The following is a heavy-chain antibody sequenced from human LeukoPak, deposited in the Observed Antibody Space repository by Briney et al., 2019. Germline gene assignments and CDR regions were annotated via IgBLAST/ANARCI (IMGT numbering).Heavy chain of an antibody. V-gene: IGHV5-51*01. Sequence: GESLKISCKGSGYSFTSYWIGWVRQMPGKGLEWMGIIYPGDSDTRYSPSFQGQVTISADKSISTAYLQWSSLKASDTAMYYCARPSLHCSSTSCYTRHDAFDIWGQGTMVTVS. D-gene: IGHD2-2*02. CDR1: GYSFTSYW. J-gene: IGHJ3*02. CDR2: IYPGDSDT. CDR3: ARPSLHCSSTSCYTRHDAFDI.